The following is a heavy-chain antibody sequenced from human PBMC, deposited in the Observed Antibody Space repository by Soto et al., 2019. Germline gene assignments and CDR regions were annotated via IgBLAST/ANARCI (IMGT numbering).Heavy chain of an antibody. CDR1: GFTFNNYY. D-gene: IGHD2-15*01. CDR2: INQDGSAK. V-gene: IGHV3-7*05. J-gene: IGHJ4*02. Sequence: EVQLVESGGGLVQPGGSLRLSCAASGFTFNNYYMVWVREAPGGGLEWVANINQDGSAKYYVDSVEGRFTISRDNAKSSLSLQINSLRAEDKATYYGGRGCGGTHWGQGSLVTVSS. CDR3: GRGCGGTH.